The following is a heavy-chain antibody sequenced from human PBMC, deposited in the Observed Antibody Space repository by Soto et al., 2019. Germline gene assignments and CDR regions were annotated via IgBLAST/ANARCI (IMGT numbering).Heavy chain of an antibody. D-gene: IGHD3-22*01. Sequence: GSLRLSCAASGFTFSSYAMSWVRQAPGKGLEWVSAISGSGGSTYYADSVKGRFTISRDNSKNTLYLQMNSLRAEDTAVYYCAKLLYYHYDNFSDYYYYYGMDVWGQGTTVTVSS. J-gene: IGHJ6*02. CDR2: ISGSGGST. CDR1: GFTFSSYA. CDR3: AKLLYYHYDNFSDYYYYYGMDV. V-gene: IGHV3-23*01.